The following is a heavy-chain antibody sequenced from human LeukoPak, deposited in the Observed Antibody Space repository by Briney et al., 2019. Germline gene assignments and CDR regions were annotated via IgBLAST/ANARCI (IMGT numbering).Heavy chain of an antibody. J-gene: IGHJ4*02. D-gene: IGHD5-18*01. CDR2: IYYSGST. V-gene: IGHV4-39*07. Sequence: PSETLSLTCTVSGGSISSSSYYWGWIRQPPGKGLEWIGSIYYSGSTYYNPSLKSRVTISVDTSKNQFSLKLSPVTAADTAVYYCARDDPPTAVVYWGQGTLVTVSS. CDR1: GGSISSSSYY. CDR3: ARDDPPTAVVY.